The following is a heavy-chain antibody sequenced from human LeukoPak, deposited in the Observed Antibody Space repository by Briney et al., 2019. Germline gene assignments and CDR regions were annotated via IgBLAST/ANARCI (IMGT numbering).Heavy chain of an antibody. CDR3: ARVAAYCGGDCSNDAFDI. V-gene: IGHV4-31*03. CDR1: GVSISSGGYY. CDR2: MYNSESS. Sequence: SQTLSLTCTVSGVSISSGGYYWSWIRQLPGQGLEWIGYMYNSESSYYNPSLKRRVTISVDTSKNQFSLNLSSVTAADTAVYYCARVAAYCGGDCSNDAFDIWGQGTMVTVSS. J-gene: IGHJ3*02. D-gene: IGHD2-21*02.